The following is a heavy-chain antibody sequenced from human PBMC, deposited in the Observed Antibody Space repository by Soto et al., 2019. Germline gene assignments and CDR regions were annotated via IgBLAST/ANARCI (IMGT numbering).Heavy chain of an antibody. V-gene: IGHV3-30-3*01. J-gene: IGHJ4*02. CDR1: GFTFSSYA. D-gene: IGHD3-22*01. CDR3: VRTYYDSIYLEVGQFDY. CDR2: ISYDGSNK. Sequence: QVQLVESGGGVVQPGRSLRLSCAASGFTFSSYAMHWVRQAPGKGLEWVTVISYDGSNKHYADSVKGRFTISRDNSKNTLYLQMNSLRAEDTAVYYCVRTYYDSIYLEVGQFDYWGQGTLVTVSS.